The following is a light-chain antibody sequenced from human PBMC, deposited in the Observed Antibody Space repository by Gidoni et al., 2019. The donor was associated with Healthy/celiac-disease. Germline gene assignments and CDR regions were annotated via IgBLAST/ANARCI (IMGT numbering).Light chain of an antibody. CDR3: QQYDNRPFT. J-gene: IGKJ4*01. CDR2: DAS. V-gene: IGKV1-33*01. CDR1: QDISNY. Sequence: IQMCPSPSSLSASVGDRVTITCQASQDISNYLNWYHQKPGKAPKLLIYDASNLETGVPSRFSGSGSGTDFTFTISSLQPEDIATYYCQQYDNRPFTFGGGTKVEIK.